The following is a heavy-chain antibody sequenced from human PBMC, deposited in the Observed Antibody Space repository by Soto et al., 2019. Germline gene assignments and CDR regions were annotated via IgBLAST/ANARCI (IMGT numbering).Heavy chain of an antibody. CDR1: GFTFSSYD. J-gene: IGHJ4*02. CDR2: IGTAGDT. CDR3: ARAIGRTLFDY. V-gene: IGHV3-13*04. Sequence: GGSLRLSCSASGFTFSSYDMHWVRQGPGKGLEWVSAIGTAGDTNYAGSVKGRFTISRENAKNSLYLQMNSLRAGDTAIYFCARAIGRTLFDYWGQGTLVTVSS. D-gene: IGHD3-22*01.